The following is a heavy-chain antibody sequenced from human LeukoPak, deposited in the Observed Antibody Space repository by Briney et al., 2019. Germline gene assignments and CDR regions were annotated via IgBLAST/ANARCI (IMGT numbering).Heavy chain of an antibody. CDR3: ARPTTVGSLFDY. D-gene: IGHD4-17*01. CDR2: VKQDGSEK. J-gene: IGHJ4*02. CDR1: GFTFSDYW. Sequence: GGSLRLSCAASGFTFSDYWMSWVRQAPGKGLEWVTNVKQDGSEKFYVDSVKGRFTISRDNAKNSLYLQMNSLRVEDTAVYYCARPTTVGSLFDYWGQGTLVTVSS. V-gene: IGHV3-7*01.